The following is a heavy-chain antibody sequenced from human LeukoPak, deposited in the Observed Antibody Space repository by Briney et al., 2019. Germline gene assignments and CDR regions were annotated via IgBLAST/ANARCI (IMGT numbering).Heavy chain of an antibody. CDR2: INHSGST. D-gene: IGHD3-10*01. CDR1: GGSFSGYY. Sequence: SETLSLTCAVYGGSFSGYYCSWIRQPPGKGLEWIGEINHSGSTNYNPSLKSRVTISVDTSKNQFSLKLSSVTAADTAVYYCARTVPYYYGSGSYFNPAPGLDAFDIWGQGTMVTVSS. V-gene: IGHV4-34*01. J-gene: IGHJ3*02. CDR3: ARTVPYYYGSGSYFNPAPGLDAFDI.